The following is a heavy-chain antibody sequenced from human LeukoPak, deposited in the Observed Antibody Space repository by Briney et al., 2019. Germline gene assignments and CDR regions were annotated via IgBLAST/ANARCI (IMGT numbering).Heavy chain of an antibody. CDR1: GGSISGYY. Sequence: PSETLSLTCTVSGGSISGYYWSWIRQPAGKGLEWIGRIYIGGSTNYSPSLKSRVTMSVVTSKNQFSLKLSSVTAADTAVYYCARDHSYYDSSGYYDAFDIWGQGTMVTVSS. D-gene: IGHD3-22*01. CDR3: ARDHSYYDSSGYYDAFDI. CDR2: IYIGGST. V-gene: IGHV4-4*07. J-gene: IGHJ3*02.